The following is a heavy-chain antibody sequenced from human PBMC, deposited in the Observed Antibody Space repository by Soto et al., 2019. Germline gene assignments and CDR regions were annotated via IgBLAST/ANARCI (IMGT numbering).Heavy chain of an antibody. CDR1: GGSISSGGYY. Sequence: QVQLQESGPGLVKPSQTLSLTCTVSGGSISSGGYYWSWIRQHPGKGLEWIGYIYYSGRTYYNPALKSRVTISVDTSKNQFSLKLSSVTAADTAVYYCARDTGGGYDSKLDYWGQGTLVTVSS. D-gene: IGHD5-12*01. V-gene: IGHV4-31*03. J-gene: IGHJ4*02. CDR3: ARDTGGGYDSKLDY. CDR2: IYYSGRT.